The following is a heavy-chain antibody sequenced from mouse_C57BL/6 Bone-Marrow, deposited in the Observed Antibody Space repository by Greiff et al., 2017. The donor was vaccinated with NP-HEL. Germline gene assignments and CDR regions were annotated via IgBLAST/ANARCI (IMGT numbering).Heavy chain of an antibody. V-gene: IGHV14-4*01. CDR2: IDPENGDT. Sequence: EVKLMESGAELVRPGASVKLSCTASGFNIKDDYMHWVKQRPEQGLEWIGWIDPENGDTEYASKFQGKATITADTSSNTAYLQLSSLTSEDTAVYYCTLYYGNFPFAYWGQGTLVTVSA. J-gene: IGHJ3*01. CDR3: TLYYGNFPFAY. D-gene: IGHD2-1*01. CDR1: GFNIKDDY.